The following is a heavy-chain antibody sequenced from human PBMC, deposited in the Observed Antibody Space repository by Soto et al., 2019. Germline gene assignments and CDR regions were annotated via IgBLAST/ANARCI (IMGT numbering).Heavy chain of an antibody. J-gene: IGHJ5*02. D-gene: IGHD3-22*01. Sequence: QVQLVESGGALVKPGGSLRLSCAASGFSFRDYYMSWIRQAPGKGLEWISYTSGSGNTIYYADSVKGRFIISRDNAKNSLFLQMNSLRADDTAVYYCARDRLPMVVVVMGWFDPWGQGTLVTVSS. V-gene: IGHV3-11*01. CDR1: GFSFRDYY. CDR2: TSGSGNTI. CDR3: ARDRLPMVVVVMGWFDP.